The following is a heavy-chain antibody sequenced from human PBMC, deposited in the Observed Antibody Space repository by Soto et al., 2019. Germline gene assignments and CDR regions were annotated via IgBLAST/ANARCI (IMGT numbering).Heavy chain of an antibody. CDR2: IIPIFGIA. CDR3: ARDRAAAGTDYYYYYGMDV. Sequence: SVKVSCKASGGTFSRYSITWVRQAPGHGLEWIGRIIPIFGIASYAQKFQGRVTITADESTSTAYMELSSLRSDDTAVYYCARDRAAAGTDYYYYYGMDVWGQGTTVTVS. CDR1: GGTFSRYS. J-gene: IGHJ6*02. D-gene: IGHD6-13*01. V-gene: IGHV1-69*13.